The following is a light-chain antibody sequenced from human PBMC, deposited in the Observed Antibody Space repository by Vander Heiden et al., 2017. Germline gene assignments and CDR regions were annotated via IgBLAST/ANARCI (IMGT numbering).Light chain of an antibody. V-gene: IGKV1-39*01. J-gene: IGKJ4*01. CDR1: QSISSY. Sequence: MHMTQSPSSLSASVGDRVTITCRASQSISSYLNWYQQKPGKAPKLLIYAASSLQSGVPSRFSGSGSGTDFTLTISRLQPEDFATYYCQQSDSTPVTFGGGTKVEIK. CDR2: AAS. CDR3: QQSDSTPVT.